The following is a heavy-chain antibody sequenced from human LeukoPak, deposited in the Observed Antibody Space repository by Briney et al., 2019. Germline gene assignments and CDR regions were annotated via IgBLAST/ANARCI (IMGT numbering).Heavy chain of an antibody. D-gene: IGHD3-10*01. CDR3: ARDRGIPRSYYYYYGMDV. J-gene: IGHJ6*02. CDR1: GGTFSSYA. CDR2: IIPILGIA. V-gene: IGHV1-69*04. Sequence: SVKVSSKASGGTFSSYAISWVRQAPGQGLEWMGRIIPILGIANYAQKSQGRVTITADKSTSTAYMELSSLRSEDTAVYYCARDRGIPRSYYYYYGMDVWGQGTTVTVSS.